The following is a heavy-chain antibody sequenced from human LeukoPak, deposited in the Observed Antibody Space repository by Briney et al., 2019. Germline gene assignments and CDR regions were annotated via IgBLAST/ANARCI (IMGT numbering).Heavy chain of an antibody. Sequence: GGSLRLSCAASGFTVSSNYMSWVRQAPGKGLEWVSVIYSGGSTYYADSVKGRFTISRDNSKNTPYLQMNSLRAEDTAVYYCARGDADYDFWSGYPLGWIWGQGTMVTVSS. V-gene: IGHV3-66*01. J-gene: IGHJ3*02. D-gene: IGHD3-3*01. CDR3: ARGDADYDFWSGYPLGWI. CDR1: GFTVSSNY. CDR2: IYSGGST.